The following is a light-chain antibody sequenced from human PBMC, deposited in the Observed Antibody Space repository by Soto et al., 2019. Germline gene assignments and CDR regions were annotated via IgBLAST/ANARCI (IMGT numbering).Light chain of an antibody. CDR3: QQYGSSLRT. Sequence: EIVLTKSPGPLALSPGERATLSCRARQSGCSSYLAWDQKKPDQAPRLLIYGASSRATGIQDRFSGSGSGTDVSSTISRRELEYFAGDYCQQYGSSLRTFGQGTKVEI. V-gene: IGKV3-20*01. CDR1: QSGCSSY. J-gene: IGKJ1*01. CDR2: GAS.